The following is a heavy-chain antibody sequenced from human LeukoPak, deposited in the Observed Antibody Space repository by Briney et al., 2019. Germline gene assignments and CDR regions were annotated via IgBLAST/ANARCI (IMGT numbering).Heavy chain of an antibody. Sequence: GGSLRLSCAASGFTFSSYGMHWVRQAPGKGLEWVAVISYDGSNKYYADSVKGRFTISRDNSKNTLYLQINSLRAEDKAVYYCATPARGGSALPWGQGTLVTVSS. CDR2: ISYDGSNK. J-gene: IGHJ5*02. CDR1: GFTFSSYG. CDR3: ATPARGGSALP. V-gene: IGHV3-30*03. D-gene: IGHD6-19*01.